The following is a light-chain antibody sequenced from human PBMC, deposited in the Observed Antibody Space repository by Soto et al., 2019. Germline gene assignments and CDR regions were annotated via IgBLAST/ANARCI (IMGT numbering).Light chain of an antibody. CDR2: DVN. CDR1: SSDVGGYNY. CDR3: SSYTISSSLV. Sequence: QSVLTQPASVSGSPGQSITISCTGTSSDVGGYNYVSWYQQHPGKAPKLMIYDVNNRPSGVSDRFSGSKSGNTASLTISGLQADDDADYYSSSYTISSSLVFGGGTKLTVL. J-gene: IGLJ2*01. V-gene: IGLV2-14*01.